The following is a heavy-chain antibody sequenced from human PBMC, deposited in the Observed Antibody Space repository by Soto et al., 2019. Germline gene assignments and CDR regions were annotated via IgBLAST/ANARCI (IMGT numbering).Heavy chain of an antibody. CDR3: ARAQTGITTAGGGRIDR. CDR2: VSFDGSNK. J-gene: IGHJ5*02. V-gene: IGHV3-30-3*01. CDR1: GFTFSTHA. Sequence: QVQLVESGGGVVQPGRSLRLSCAASGFTFSTHAMHWVRQAPGKGLECVAIVSFDGSNKYYADSVKGRFTISRDNSKNTLYLQMSGLTPEDTAFYYCARAQTGITTAGGGRIDRWGQGTLVTVSS. D-gene: IGHD6-13*01.